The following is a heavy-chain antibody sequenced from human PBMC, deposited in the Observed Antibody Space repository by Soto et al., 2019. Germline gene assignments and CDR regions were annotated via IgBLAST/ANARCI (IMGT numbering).Heavy chain of an antibody. J-gene: IGHJ6*02. CDR1: GYSFTSDW. CDR3: ARQLLGFCSSTSCLNYYYYGMDV. Sequence: GESLKISCKGSGYSFTSDWIGWVRQMPGKGLEWMGIIYPGDSDTRYSPSFQGQVTISADKSISTAYLQWSSLKASDNAMYYCARQLLGFCSSTSCLNYYYYGMDVWGQGTTVTVSS. V-gene: IGHV5-51*01. D-gene: IGHD2-2*01. CDR2: IYPGDSDT.